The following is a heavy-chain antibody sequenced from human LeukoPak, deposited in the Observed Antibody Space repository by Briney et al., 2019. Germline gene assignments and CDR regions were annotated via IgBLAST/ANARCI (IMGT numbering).Heavy chain of an antibody. J-gene: IGHJ4*02. CDR2: ISSNGGSK. V-gene: IGHV3-64*01. Sequence: PGGSLRLSCAASGFTFSSYAMHWVRQAPGKRLEYVSAISSNGGSKYYANSVKGRFTISRDNSTNTLYLQMGSPRAEDMAVYYCASPGAYYWGQGTLVTVSS. CDR1: GFTFSSYA. CDR3: ASPGAYY.